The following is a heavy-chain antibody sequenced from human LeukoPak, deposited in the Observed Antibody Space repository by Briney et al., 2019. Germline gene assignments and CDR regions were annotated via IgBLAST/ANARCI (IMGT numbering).Heavy chain of an antibody. CDR2: ISWNSGSI. Sequence: GGSLRLSCAASGFTFDDYAMHWVRQARGKGLEWVSDISWNSGSIGYADSVKGRFTISRDNSKNTLYLQMNSLRAEDTAVYYCAKDVVSRTYYYYYGMDVWGQGTTVTVSS. V-gene: IGHV3-9*01. D-gene: IGHD2-21*01. CDR3: AKDVVSRTYYYYYGMDV. CDR1: GFTFDDYA. J-gene: IGHJ6*02.